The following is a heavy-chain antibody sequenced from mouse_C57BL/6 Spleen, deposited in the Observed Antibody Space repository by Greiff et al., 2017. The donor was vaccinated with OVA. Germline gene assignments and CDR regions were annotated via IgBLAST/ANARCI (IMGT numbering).Heavy chain of an antibody. D-gene: IGHD2-1*01. J-gene: IGHJ3*01. Sequence: QVQLKQPGAELVKPGASVKVSCKASGYTFTSYWMHWVKQRPGQGLEWIGRIHPSDSDTNYNQKFKGKATLTVDKSSSTAYMQLSSLTSEGSAVYYCAMGDYGNPFAYWGQGTLVTVSA. CDR2: IHPSDSDT. CDR1: GYTFTSYW. CDR3: AMGDYGNPFAY. V-gene: IGHV1-74*01.